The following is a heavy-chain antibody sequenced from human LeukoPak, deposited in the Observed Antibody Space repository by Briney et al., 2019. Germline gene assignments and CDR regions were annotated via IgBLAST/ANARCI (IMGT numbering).Heavy chain of an antibody. D-gene: IGHD5-12*01. V-gene: IGHV3-33*01. CDR2: IWYDGSNK. J-gene: IGHJ6*02. CDR3: ARDRVATPGAYYYYGMDV. Sequence: PGGSLRLSCAASGFTFSSYGMHWVRQAPGKGLEWVAVIWYDGSNKYYADSVKGRFTISRDNSKNTLYLQMNSLRAEDTAVYYCARDRVATPGAYYYYGMDVWGQGTTVTVSS. CDR1: GFTFSSYG.